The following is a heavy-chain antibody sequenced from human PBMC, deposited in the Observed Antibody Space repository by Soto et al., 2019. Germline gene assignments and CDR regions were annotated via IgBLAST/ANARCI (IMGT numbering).Heavy chain of an antibody. V-gene: IGHV4-39*01. Sequence: SETLSLTCTVSGGSISSSSYYWGWIRQPPGKGLEWIGSIYYSGSTYYNPSLKSRVTISVDTSKNQFSLKLSSVTAADTAVYYCARRTRLKGMATTPFGYWGQGTLVTVSS. CDR2: IYYSGST. D-gene: IGHD5-12*01. CDR1: GGSISSSSYY. J-gene: IGHJ4*02. CDR3: ARRTRLKGMATTPFGY.